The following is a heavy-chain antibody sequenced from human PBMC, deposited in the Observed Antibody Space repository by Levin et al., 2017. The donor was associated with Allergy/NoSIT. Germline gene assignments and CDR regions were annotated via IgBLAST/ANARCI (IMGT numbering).Heavy chain of an antibody. CDR3: ARDPPREDCSLSSCYSIPNWFGP. D-gene: IGHD3-22*01. Sequence: GESLKISCKASGYTFTNFGISWVRQAPGQGLEWLGWISPTNGQTNYAQKVQGRVTMTADTSTSTAYMDLRSLRSDDTAVYYCARDPPREDCSLSSCYSIPNWFGPWGQGTLVTVSS. CDR1: GYTFTNFG. J-gene: IGHJ5*02. V-gene: IGHV1-18*01. CDR2: ISPTNGQT.